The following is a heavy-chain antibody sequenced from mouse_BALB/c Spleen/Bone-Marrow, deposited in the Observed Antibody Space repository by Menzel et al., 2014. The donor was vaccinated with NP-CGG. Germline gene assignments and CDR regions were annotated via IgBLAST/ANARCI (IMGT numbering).Heavy chain of an antibody. CDR2: IWAGGIT. Sequence: VMLVESGPGLVSPSQSLSITCTVSGFSLTSYGVHWVRQPPGKGLGWLGVIWAGGITNYNSTLMSRLSISKDNSKSQVFLKMNSLQSDDTAMYYCARGLRLRDYFDYWGQDTTLTVSS. D-gene: IGHD1-2*01. CDR1: GFSLTSYG. CDR3: ARGLRLRDYFDY. J-gene: IGHJ2*01. V-gene: IGHV2-9*02.